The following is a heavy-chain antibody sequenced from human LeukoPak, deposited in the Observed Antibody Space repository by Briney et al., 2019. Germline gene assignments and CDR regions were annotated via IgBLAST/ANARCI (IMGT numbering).Heavy chain of an antibody. CDR2: FSYSGDG. V-gene: IGHV4-39*07. Sequence: PSETLSLTCAVSGASISSGTYSWGWMRQPPGKGPEWIGSFSYSGDGYYNSSLKSRVTISMGTSENQFSLKLSSVTAADTAMYFCARTPTYCGGDCYYFDPWGQGTLVTVSS. D-gene: IGHD2-21*02. CDR1: GASISSGTYS. J-gene: IGHJ5*02. CDR3: ARTPTYCGGDCYYFDP.